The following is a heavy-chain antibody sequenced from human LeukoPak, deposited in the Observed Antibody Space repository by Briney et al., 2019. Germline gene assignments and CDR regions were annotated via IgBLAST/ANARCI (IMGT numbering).Heavy chain of an antibody. CDR3: ARSPQYDGSGYFWDL. CDR1: GGSFSRYY. Sequence: SETLSLTCTVSGGSFSRYYWTWTRQHPGKGLEWHGYIYYSGSTSYNPSLKSRVTISVDTSMDQFSLRLSSVTAADTAIYYCARSPQYDGSGYFWDLWGQGTLVTVSS. V-gene: IGHV4-59*12. CDR2: IYYSGST. J-gene: IGHJ5*02. D-gene: IGHD3-22*01.